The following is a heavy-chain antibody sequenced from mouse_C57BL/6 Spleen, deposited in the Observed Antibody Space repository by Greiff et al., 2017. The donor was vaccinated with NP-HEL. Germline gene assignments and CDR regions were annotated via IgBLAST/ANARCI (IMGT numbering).Heavy chain of an antibody. CDR2: IDPSDSYT. V-gene: IGHV1-69*01. Sequence: VQLQQPGAELVMPGASVKLSCKASGYTFTSYWMHWVKQRPGHGLEWIGEIDPSDSYTNYNQKFKGKSTLTVDKSSSTAYMQLSSLTSEDSAVDYCAKGDGNYVVAYWGQGTLVTVSA. D-gene: IGHD2-1*01. CDR3: AKGDGNYVVAY. J-gene: IGHJ3*01. CDR1: GYTFTSYW.